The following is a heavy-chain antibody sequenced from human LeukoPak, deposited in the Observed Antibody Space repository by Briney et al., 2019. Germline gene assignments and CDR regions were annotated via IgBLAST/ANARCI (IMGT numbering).Heavy chain of an antibody. CDR1: VGTFSIYA. D-gene: IGHD3-22*01. J-gene: IGHJ5*02. V-gene: IGHV1-69*13. CDR2: IIPIFGTA. CDR3: ARKSYYDSSGYYSGWFEP. Sequence: ASVKVSCKASVGTFSIYAISWVRQAPGQGLEWMGGIIPIFGTANYAQKFQGRVTITADESTSTAYIELSSRRAEDTAVYYCARKSYYDSSGYYSGWFEPWGEGTLVTASS.